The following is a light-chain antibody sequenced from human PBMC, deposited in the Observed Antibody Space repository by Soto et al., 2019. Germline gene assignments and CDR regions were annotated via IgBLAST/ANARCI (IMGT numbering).Light chain of an antibody. Sequence: EIGMTQSAATLSGSAGETATLSCGASQSVSSNVAWYQQKPGQAPSLLIYGASTRATDIPPRFSGSGSGTEFTLTITSLQSEDIAVYFCQQYKNWPPLTFGGGTKVDIK. CDR2: GAS. V-gene: IGKV3-15*01. J-gene: IGKJ4*01. CDR1: QSVSSN. CDR3: QQYKNWPPLT.